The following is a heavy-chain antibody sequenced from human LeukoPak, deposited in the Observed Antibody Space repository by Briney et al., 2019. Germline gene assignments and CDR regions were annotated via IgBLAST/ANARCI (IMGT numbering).Heavy chain of an antibody. V-gene: IGHV1-69*02. CDR1: GCTFSSYT. J-gene: IGHJ6*03. CDR3: ARGHYDLWSGYYDHMDV. CDR2: IIPILGIA. Sequence: SVTVSCKASGCTFSSYTISWVRQAAGQGLEWMGRIIPILGIANFVQKFQGGVTITVDKATSTAYMELSSLRSEDTAVYYCARGHYDLWSGYYDHMDVWGKGTTVTVSS. D-gene: IGHD3-3*01.